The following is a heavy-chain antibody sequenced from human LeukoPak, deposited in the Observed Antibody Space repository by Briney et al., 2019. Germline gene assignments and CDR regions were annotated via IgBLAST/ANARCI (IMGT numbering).Heavy chain of an antibody. V-gene: IGHV3-30*03. D-gene: IGHD3-22*01. CDR1: GFTFSSYG. J-gene: IGHJ3*02. Sequence: GGSLRLSCAASGFTFSSYGMHWVRQAPGKGLEWGAVISYDGSNKYYADSVKGRFAISRDKSKNTLHLQMNSLRAEDAAVYFCAREASSGLGAFDIWGQGTMVTVSS. CDR3: AREASSGLGAFDI. CDR2: ISYDGSNK.